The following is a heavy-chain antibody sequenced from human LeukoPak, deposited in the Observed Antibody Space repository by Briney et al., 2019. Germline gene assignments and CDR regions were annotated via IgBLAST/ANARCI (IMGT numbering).Heavy chain of an antibody. CDR2: INPTGDGT. V-gene: IGHV1-2*02. D-gene: IGHD5-12*01. Sequence: GASVKVSCKASGSTFTDDYIHWVRQAPGRGLEWTGSINPTGDGTHYAQKFQGRITMTRDTSITTAYMELSSLRSDDTAVYYCARDPSEDIVAYFDYWGQGTLVTVSS. J-gene: IGHJ4*02. CDR1: GSTFTDDY. CDR3: ARDPSEDIVAYFDY.